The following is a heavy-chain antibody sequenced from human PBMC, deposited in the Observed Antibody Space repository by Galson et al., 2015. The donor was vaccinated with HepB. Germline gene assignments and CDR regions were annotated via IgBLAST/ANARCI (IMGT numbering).Heavy chain of an antibody. CDR3: AKCLHAPHYYDSIGYYYYFDH. CDR1: GFRFDDHP. CDR2: LSRRGGRT. V-gene: IGHV3-23*01. D-gene: IGHD3-22*01. Sequence: SLRLSCAASGFRFDDHPMAWVRQAPGKGLEWISSLSRRGGRTYYADSVKGRFTISRDNSDNTLYLQMNSLRDEDTAVYFCAKCLHAPHYYDSIGYYYYFDHWGQGPLVTVSS. J-gene: IGHJ4*02.